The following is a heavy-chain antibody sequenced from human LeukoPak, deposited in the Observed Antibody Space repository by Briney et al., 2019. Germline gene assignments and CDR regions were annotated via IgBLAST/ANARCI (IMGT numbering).Heavy chain of an antibody. CDR2: INPSGGST. Sequence: GASVKVSCKASGYTFTSYYMHWVRQAPGQGLEWMGIINPSGGSTSYAQKFQGRVTMTRDTSTSTVYMELSSLRSEDTAVYYCAGETAQGVLFAHYYDFWSGEYYYGMDVWGQGTTVTVSS. CDR3: AGETAQGVLFAHYYDFWSGEYYYGMDV. J-gene: IGHJ6*02. D-gene: IGHD3-3*01. V-gene: IGHV1-46*01. CDR1: GYTFTSYY.